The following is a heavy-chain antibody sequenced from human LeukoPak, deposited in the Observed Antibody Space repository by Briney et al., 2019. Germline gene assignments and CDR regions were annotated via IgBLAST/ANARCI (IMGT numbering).Heavy chain of an antibody. V-gene: IGHV1-69*05. Sequence: ASVKVSCKASGGTFSSYAISWVRQAPGQGLEWMGGIIPIFGTANYAQKFQGRVTITTDESTSTAYMELSSLRSEDTAVYYCARLIAAAGTNYYYMDVWGKGTTVTVSS. D-gene: IGHD6-13*01. CDR2: IIPIFGTA. CDR1: GGTFSSYA. CDR3: ARLIAAAGTNYYYMDV. J-gene: IGHJ6*03.